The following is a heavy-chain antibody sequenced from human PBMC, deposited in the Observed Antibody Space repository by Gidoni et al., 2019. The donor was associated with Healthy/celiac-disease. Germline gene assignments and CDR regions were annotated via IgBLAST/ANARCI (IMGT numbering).Heavy chain of an antibody. V-gene: IGHV3-21*01. CDR1: GFTFSSYS. D-gene: IGHD1-20*01. CDR3: ARESGRYNWNEGYFDY. Sequence: EVQLVESGGGLVKPGGSLRLSCAASGFTFSSYSMNWVRQAPGKGLEWVSSISSSSSYIYYADSVKGRFTISRDNAKNSLYLQMNSLRAEDTAVYYWARESGRYNWNEGYFDYWGQGTLVTVSS. J-gene: IGHJ4*02. CDR2: ISSSSSYI.